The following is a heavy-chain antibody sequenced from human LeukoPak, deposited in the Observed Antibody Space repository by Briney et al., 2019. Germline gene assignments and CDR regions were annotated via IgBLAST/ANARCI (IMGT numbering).Heavy chain of an antibody. Sequence: SETLSLTRTVSGGSMGPYLWTSIRQPPRKGLEWIGYIYNNEKSEYNPSLKSRLTLSLDASKNQFSLKLSSVTASDTAMYYCARLYYDASDYPDYWGQGTLVTVSS. J-gene: IGHJ4*02. CDR1: GGSMGPYL. D-gene: IGHD3-22*01. CDR2: IYNNEKS. CDR3: ARLYYDASDYPDY. V-gene: IGHV4-59*12.